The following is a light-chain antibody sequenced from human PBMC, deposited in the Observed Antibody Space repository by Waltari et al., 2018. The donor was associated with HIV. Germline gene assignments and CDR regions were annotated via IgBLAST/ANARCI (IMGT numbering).Light chain of an antibody. CDR2: WAS. J-gene: IGKJ4*01. Sequence: DIVMTQSPDSLAVSLGERATIRCKSSQSLLYSSDNKNYFAWYQQKPGQPPNLLIYWASTRESGVPDRFSCRGSGTDFTLPINNLQAEDVAVYYCQQYFRAPLTFGGGTRVEIK. V-gene: IGKV4-1*01. CDR1: QSLLYSSDNKNY. CDR3: QQYFRAPLT.